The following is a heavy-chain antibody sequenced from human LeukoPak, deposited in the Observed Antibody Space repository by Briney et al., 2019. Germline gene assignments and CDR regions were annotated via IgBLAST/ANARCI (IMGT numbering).Heavy chain of an antibody. CDR2: IIPVYGSG. J-gene: IGHJ6*04. D-gene: IGHD6-6*01. Sequence: ASVKVSCKAPGDAFGTYGISWVRQAPGQGLEWMGGIIPVYGSGNHAEKFRGRVTITADQSTSTAYLELRSLRSEDTAVYYCARHSSPYYYHAMDVWGKGTSVTVSS. CDR3: ARHSSPYYYHAMDV. V-gene: IGHV1-69*13. CDR1: GDAFGTYG.